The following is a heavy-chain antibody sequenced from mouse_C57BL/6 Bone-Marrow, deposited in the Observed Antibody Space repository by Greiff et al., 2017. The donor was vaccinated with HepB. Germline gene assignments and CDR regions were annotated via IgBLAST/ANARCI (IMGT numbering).Heavy chain of an antibody. J-gene: IGHJ3*01. Sequence: VQLQQSGAELVRPGASVKLSCTASGFNIKDDYMHWVKQRPEQGLEWIGWIDPENGDTEYASKFQGKATITADTSSNTAYLQLSSLTSEDTAVYYCTTTPHEAYCGQGTLVTVSA. CDR1: GFNIKDDY. CDR2: IDPENGDT. V-gene: IGHV14-4*01. CDR3: TTTPHEAY.